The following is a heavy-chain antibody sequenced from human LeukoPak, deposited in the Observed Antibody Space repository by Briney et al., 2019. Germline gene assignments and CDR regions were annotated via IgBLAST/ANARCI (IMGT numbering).Heavy chain of an antibody. CDR1: GGSISSYC. J-gene: IGHJ4*02. CDR3: ARERQWLYYLYY. CDR2: IYTSGST. D-gene: IGHD6-19*01. V-gene: IGHV4-4*07. Sequence: SETLSLTCTVSGGSISSYCLSWIRQPAGKGLEWIGRIYTSGSTNYNPSLKSRVTMSVDTSKNQFSLKLSSVTAADTAVYYCARERQWLYYLYYWGQGSLVTVAS.